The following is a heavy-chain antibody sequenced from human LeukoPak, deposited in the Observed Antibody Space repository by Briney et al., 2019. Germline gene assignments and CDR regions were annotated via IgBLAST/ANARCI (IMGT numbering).Heavy chain of an antibody. CDR2: ISSSSSTI. CDR1: GFTFSSYS. CDR3: ARDHSSGWYSDYFDY. Sequence: GGSLRLSCAASGFTFSSYSMNWVRQAPGKGLEWVSYISSSSSTIYYADSVKGRFTISRDNAKNSLYLQMNSLRDEDTAVYYCARDHSSGWYSDYFDYWGQGTLVTVSS. D-gene: IGHD6-19*01. V-gene: IGHV3-48*02. J-gene: IGHJ4*02.